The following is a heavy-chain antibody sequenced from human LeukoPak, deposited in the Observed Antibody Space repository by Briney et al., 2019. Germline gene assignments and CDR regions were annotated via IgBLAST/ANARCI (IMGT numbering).Heavy chain of an antibody. J-gene: IGHJ3*02. V-gene: IGHV4-59*11. D-gene: IGHD4-17*01. CDR2: ISYIRST. CDR3: ARDLVTVTKGFDI. CDR1: DDSFSSHY. Sequence: SETLSLTCAVSDDSFSSHYWTWIRQPPGKGLEWIGYISYIRSTNYNPSLKSRVTISIDTSRNQFSLRLSSVTAADTAEYYCARDLVTVTKGFDIWGQGTMVSVSS.